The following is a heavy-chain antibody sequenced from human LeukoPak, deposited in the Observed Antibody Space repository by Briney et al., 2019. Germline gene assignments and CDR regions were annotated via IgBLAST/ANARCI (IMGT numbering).Heavy chain of an antibody. CDR3: ARVGSVCSSTSCYAFDI. Sequence: ASVKVSCKASGYTFTSYYMHWARQAPGQGLEWMGIINPSGGSTSYAQKFQGRVTMTRDTSTSTVYMELSSLRSEDTAVYYCARVGSVCSSTSCYAFDIWGQGTMVTVSS. J-gene: IGHJ3*02. CDR2: INPSGGST. V-gene: IGHV1-46*03. D-gene: IGHD2-2*01. CDR1: GYTFTSYY.